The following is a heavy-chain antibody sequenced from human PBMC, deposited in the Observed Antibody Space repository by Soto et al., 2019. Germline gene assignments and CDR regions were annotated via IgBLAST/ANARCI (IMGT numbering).Heavy chain of an antibody. D-gene: IGHD3-10*01. Sequence: QLQLQESGPGLVKPSETLSLTCTVSGVSISSSSYYWGWVRQPPGKGLEWIGNIYHSGSTYYNPSLKSRVTIPVDTSKNQFSLKLSSVTAADTPVYYCARHPRYYSCSGSWTLDYWGQGTLVPVSS. CDR1: GVSISSSSYY. CDR2: IYHSGST. J-gene: IGHJ4*02. V-gene: IGHV4-39*01. CDR3: ARHPRYYSCSGSWTLDY.